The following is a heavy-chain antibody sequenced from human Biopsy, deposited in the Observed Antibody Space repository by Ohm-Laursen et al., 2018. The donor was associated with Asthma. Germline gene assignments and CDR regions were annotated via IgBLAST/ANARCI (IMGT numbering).Heavy chain of an antibody. CDR3: ARAGQCSSTSCYNPGWFDP. CDR2: INHSGSA. CDR1: GGSFSGYY. J-gene: IGHJ5*02. V-gene: IGHV4-34*01. D-gene: IGHD2-2*01. Sequence: TLSLTCAVYGGSFSGYYWSWIRQPPGKGLEWIGEINHSGSANYNPSLKSRVTISVDTSKNQFSLKLSSVTAADTAVYYCARAGQCSSTSCYNPGWFDPWGQGTLVTVSS.